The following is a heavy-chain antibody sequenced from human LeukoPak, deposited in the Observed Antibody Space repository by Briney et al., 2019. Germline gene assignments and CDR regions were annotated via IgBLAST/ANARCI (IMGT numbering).Heavy chain of an antibody. J-gene: IGHJ4*02. V-gene: IGHV3-23*01. CDR3: AKTGGSSGWYEDY. D-gene: IGHD6-19*01. CDR1: GFTFSSYA. Sequence: PGGSLRLSCAASGFTFSSYAMNWVRQAPGKGLEWVSLISGSGGSTYYADSVKGRSTISRDNSKNTLYLQMNSLRAEDTALYYCAKTGGSSGWYEDYWGQGTLVTVSS. CDR2: ISGSGGST.